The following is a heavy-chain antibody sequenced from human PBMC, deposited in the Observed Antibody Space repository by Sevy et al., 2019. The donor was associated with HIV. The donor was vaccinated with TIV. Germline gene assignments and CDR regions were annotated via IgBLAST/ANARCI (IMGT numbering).Heavy chain of an antibody. CDR2: ISAYNGNT. Sequence: ASVKVSCKASGYTFTSYGISWVRQAPGQGLEWMGWISAYNGNTNYAQKLQGRVTMTTDTSTSIAYMELRSLRSDDTAVYYCARVFLYDSSGYDAFDIWGQGTMVTVSS. CDR3: ARVFLYDSSGYDAFDI. J-gene: IGHJ3*02. V-gene: IGHV1-18*01. CDR1: GYTFTSYG. D-gene: IGHD3-22*01.